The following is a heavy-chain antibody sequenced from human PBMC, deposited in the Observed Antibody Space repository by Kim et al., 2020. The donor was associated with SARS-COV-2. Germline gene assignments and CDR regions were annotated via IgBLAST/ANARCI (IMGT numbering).Heavy chain of an antibody. CDR3: ARHGDGYAYSFDF. Sequence: YSPSFKAKVTISDKKSTSTAYLQWSDLKATDTAIYYCARHGDGYAYSFDFWGQGALVTVSS. D-gene: IGHD5-12*01. J-gene: IGHJ4*02. V-gene: IGHV5-51*01.